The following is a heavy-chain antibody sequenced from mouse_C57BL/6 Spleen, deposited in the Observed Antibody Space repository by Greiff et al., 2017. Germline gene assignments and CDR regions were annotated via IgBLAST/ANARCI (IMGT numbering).Heavy chain of an antibody. CDR2: IWSGGST. CDR3: ARIPVYDYGGDG. CDR1: GFSLTSYG. Sequence: VQLQESGPGLVQPSQSLSITCTVSGFSLTSYGVHWVRRSPGKGLEWLGVIWSGGSTDYNAAFISRLGISKDNSKSHVFFKMNSLQADDTAIYYCARIPVYDYGGDGWGQGTTLTVSS. D-gene: IGHD2-4*01. J-gene: IGHJ2*01. V-gene: IGHV2-2*01.